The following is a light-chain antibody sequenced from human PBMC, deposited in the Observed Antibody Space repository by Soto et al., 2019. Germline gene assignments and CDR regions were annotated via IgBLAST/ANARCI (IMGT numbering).Light chain of an antibody. CDR2: DAS. CDR3: QQRSNWTIT. V-gene: IGKV3-11*01. J-gene: IGKJ5*01. Sequence: IVLTQSPATRSLSPGERATLSCRASQSVSSYLAWYQQKPGQAPRLLIYDASNRATGIPARFSGGESGTDGTITISSLETEDGSVYYCQQRSNWTITFGQGTRLEIK. CDR1: QSVSSY.